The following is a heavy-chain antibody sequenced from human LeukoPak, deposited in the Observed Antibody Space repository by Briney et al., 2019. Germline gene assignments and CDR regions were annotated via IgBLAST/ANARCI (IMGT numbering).Heavy chain of an antibody. CDR3: ARDPSGTYYPRVSGALDI. J-gene: IGHJ3*02. CDR2: IGSISSYI. CDR1: GFTFSSYS. Sequence: GGSLRLSCAASGFTFSSYSMNWVRQAPGKGLEWVSSIGSISSYIYYADSVKGRFTVSRDNAKNSLYLQMDSLRAEDTAVYYCARDPSGTYYPRVSGALDIWGQGTMVTVSS. V-gene: IGHV3-21*01. D-gene: IGHD1-26*01.